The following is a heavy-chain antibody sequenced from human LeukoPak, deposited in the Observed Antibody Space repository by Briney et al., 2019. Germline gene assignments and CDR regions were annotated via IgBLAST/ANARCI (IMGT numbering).Heavy chain of an antibody. D-gene: IGHD6-6*01. CDR3: ARGPNSNWSGLDF. CDR2: ISPTGSTT. V-gene: IGHV3-74*01. J-gene: IGHJ4*02. Sequence: GGSLRLSCTASGFSLSGHWMHWARQLPGKGLVWVSRISPTGSTTSYADSVKGRFTVSRDNAKNTLYLQVNNLRAEDTAVYYCARGPNSNWSGLDFWGQGTLLTVSS. CDR1: GFSLSGHW.